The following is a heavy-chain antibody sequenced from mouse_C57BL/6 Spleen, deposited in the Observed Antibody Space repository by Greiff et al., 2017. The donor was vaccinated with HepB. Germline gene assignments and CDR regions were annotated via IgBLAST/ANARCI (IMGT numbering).Heavy chain of an antibody. J-gene: IGHJ2*01. CDR3: ARNPDRGYFDY. D-gene: IGHD3-2*01. CDR2: IYPGDGDT. V-gene: IGHV1-82*01. Sequence: QVQLQQSGPELVKPGASVKISCKASGYAFSSSWMNWVKQRPGKGLEWIGRIYPGDGDTNYNGKFKGKATLTADKSSSTAYMQLSSLTSEDSAVYFCARNPDRGYFDYWGQGTTLTVSS. CDR1: GYAFSSSW.